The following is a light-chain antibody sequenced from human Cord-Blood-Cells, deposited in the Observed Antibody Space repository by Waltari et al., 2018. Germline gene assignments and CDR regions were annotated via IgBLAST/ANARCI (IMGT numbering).Light chain of an antibody. CDR1: QSISSY. Sequence: DIQMTQSPSSLSASVGDRVTITCRASQSISSYLNWYQQKPGKAPKHLIYAASSLQSGVPSRFRGSGSGTDFTLTISSLQPEDFATYYCQQSYSTPITFGQGTRLEIK. CDR2: AAS. J-gene: IGKJ5*01. V-gene: IGKV1-39*01. CDR3: QQSYSTPIT.